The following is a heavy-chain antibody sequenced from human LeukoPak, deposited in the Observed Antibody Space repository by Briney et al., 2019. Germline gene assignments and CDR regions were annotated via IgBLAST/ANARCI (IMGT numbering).Heavy chain of an antibody. CDR1: GYTFTSYY. V-gene: IGHV1-46*01. CDR2: INPSGGST. Sequence: ASVKVSCKASGYTFTSYYMHWVRQAPGQGLEWMGIINPSGGSTSYAQKFQGRVTMTRDTPTSTVYMELSSLRSEDTAVYYCARDLSSRSITIFGVVIYYYYGMDVWGQGTTVTVSS. D-gene: IGHD3-3*01. J-gene: IGHJ6*02. CDR3: ARDLSSRSITIFGVVIYYYYGMDV.